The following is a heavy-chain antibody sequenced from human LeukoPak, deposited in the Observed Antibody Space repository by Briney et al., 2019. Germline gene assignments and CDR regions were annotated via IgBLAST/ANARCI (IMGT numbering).Heavy chain of an antibody. Sequence: KPSETLSLTCTVSGGSISSYYWSWIRQPPGKGLEWIGYIYYSGSTNYNPSLKSRVTISVDTSKNQFSLKLSSVTAADTAVYYCARGGLMITFGESRDRGQGTLVTVSS. D-gene: IGHD3-16*01. J-gene: IGHJ4*02. CDR3: ARGGLMITFGESRD. V-gene: IGHV4-59*12. CDR2: IYYSGST. CDR1: GGSISSYY.